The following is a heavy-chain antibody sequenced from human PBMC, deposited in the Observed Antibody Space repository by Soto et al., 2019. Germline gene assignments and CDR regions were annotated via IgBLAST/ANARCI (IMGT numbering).Heavy chain of an antibody. CDR1: GGTFSSYS. D-gene: IGHD6-19*01. V-gene: IGHV1-69*06. CDR2: IIPIFGTA. CDR3: ARDHVAVAGGPNWFDP. Sequence: ASVKVSCKASGGTFSSYSMSWVRQAHGQGLEWMGGIIPIFGTANYAQKFQGRVTITADKSTSTAYMELSSLRSEDTAVYYCARDHVAVAGGPNWFDPWGQGTLVTVSS. J-gene: IGHJ5*02.